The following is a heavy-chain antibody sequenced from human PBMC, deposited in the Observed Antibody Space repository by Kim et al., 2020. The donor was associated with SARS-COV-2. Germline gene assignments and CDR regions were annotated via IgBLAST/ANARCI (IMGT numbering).Heavy chain of an antibody. V-gene: IGHV4-34*01. CDR2: ISHSGST. CDR1: GGAFSGYY. Sequence: SETLSLTCAVYGGAFSGYYWSWIRQPPGKGLEWIGEISHSGSTDYNPSLKSRVTISVDTSKNQFSLKLSSVTAADTAVYFCARGRVVTRNRWFDPWGQGNLVTVSS. J-gene: IGHJ5*02. D-gene: IGHD3-3*01. CDR3: ARGRVVTRNRWFDP.